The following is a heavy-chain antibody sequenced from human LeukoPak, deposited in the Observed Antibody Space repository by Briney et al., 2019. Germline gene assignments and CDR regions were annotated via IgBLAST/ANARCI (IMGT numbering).Heavy chain of an antibody. J-gene: IGHJ4*02. V-gene: IGHV3-7*03. CDR3: ARDGGYCSGGTCYSTH. D-gene: IGHD2-15*01. CDR1: GFAFSSYW. Sequence: GGSLRLSCAAAGFAFSSYWMTWVRQAPGKGLKWVASIKQDGSEKYYVDSVKGRFTTSRDNAENSLYLQMHSLRAEDTAVYYCARDGGYCSGGTCYSTHWGQGTLVIVSS. CDR2: IKQDGSEK.